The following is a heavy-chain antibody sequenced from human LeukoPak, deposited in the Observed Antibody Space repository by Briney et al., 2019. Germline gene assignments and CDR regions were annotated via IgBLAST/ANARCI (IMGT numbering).Heavy chain of an antibody. CDR1: DGSIRTYY. CDR3: ATNKDWAEAD. Sequence: SETLSLTCSVSDGSIRTYYWSWIRQSPGQGLEWIGNIYYRGDINYNPSLKSRVIISIDTSKNQFSLKVTSLTAAGTAVYYCATNKDWAEADWGQGTLVIVSS. V-gene: IGHV4-59*03. CDR2: IYYRGDI. J-gene: IGHJ4*02. D-gene: IGHD3/OR15-3a*01.